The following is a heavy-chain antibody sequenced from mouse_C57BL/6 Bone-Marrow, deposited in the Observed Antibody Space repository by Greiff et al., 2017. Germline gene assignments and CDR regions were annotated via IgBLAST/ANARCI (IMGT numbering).Heavy chain of an antibody. CDR1: GFTFSSYA. Sequence: DVHLVESGGGLVKPGGSLKLSCAASGFTFSSYAMSWVRQTPEKRLEWVATISDGGSYTYYPDNVKGRFTISRDNAKNNLYLQMSHLKSEDTAMYYCARIRGWYFDVWGTGTTVTVSS. J-gene: IGHJ1*03. CDR2: ISDGGSYT. V-gene: IGHV5-4*01. CDR3: ARIRGWYFDV.